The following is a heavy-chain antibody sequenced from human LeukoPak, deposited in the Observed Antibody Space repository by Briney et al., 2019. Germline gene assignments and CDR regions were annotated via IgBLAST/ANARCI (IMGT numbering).Heavy chain of an antibody. V-gene: IGHV4-59*01. CDR1: GGSMSFYY. CDR3: ARGGYFDSPFDY. D-gene: IGHD3-22*01. J-gene: IGHJ4*02. CDR2: VSYSGST. Sequence: SETLSLTCSVAGGSMSFYYWSWIRQPPEKGLEWIGYVSYSGSTNYSPSLKSRVAISVDTSKTQFSLKLTSVTAADTAVYYCARGGYFDSPFDYWGQGTLVTVSS.